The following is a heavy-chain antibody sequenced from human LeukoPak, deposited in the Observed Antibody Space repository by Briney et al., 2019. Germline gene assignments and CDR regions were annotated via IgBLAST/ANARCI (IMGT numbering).Heavy chain of an antibody. D-gene: IGHD3-22*01. J-gene: IGHJ4*02. Sequence: PGGSLRLSCAASGFTFSSHWMSWVRQSAGKGPECLANIKPDGSETYYLDSVKGRITISRDNAKNSLHLQMNSLRAEDTAVYYCSRGGHGYHSRGYYYVDIDYWGQGTLVTVSS. V-gene: IGHV3-7*03. CDR1: GFTFSSHW. CDR2: IKPDGSET. CDR3: SRGGHGYHSRGYYYVDIDY.